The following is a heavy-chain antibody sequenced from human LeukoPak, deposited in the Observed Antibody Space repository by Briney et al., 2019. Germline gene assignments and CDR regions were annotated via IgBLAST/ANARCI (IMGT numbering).Heavy chain of an antibody. CDR3: ALTDYGDY. V-gene: IGHV3-30*04. Sequence: PGGSLKLSCAASGFSLSSYAMHWVRQAPGEGLEWVAIISYDGSSKYYVDSVKGRFTISRDNSKNTLYLQMSSLRPEDTAVYYCALTDYGDYWGQGTLVTVSS. J-gene: IGHJ4*02. CDR2: ISYDGSSK. D-gene: IGHD4-17*01. CDR1: GFSLSSYA.